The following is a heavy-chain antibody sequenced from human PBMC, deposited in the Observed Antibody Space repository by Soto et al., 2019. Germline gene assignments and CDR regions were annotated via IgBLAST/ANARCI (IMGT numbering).Heavy chain of an antibody. Sequence: QITLKESGPTLVTPTQTLTLTCTFSGLSLSSHGVGVGWIRQPPGKALECLALIYWDNDKRYSPSLKNRLTITKDNSKNQVVLTMTNMDPVDTATYYCAHRLCDRGCSWDVGYFNSWGQGSLVTVSS. V-gene: IGHV2-5*02. CDR1: GLSLSSHGVG. D-gene: IGHD2-15*01. CDR3: AHRLCDRGCSWDVGYFNS. J-gene: IGHJ4*02. CDR2: IYWDNDK.